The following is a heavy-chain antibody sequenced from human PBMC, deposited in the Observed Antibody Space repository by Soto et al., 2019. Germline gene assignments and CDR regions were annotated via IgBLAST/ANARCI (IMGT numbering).Heavy chain of an antibody. V-gene: IGHV3-7*01. D-gene: IGHD3-10*01. CDR3: ARGSLFRWFGELYYFDY. CDR1: GFTFSSYW. CDR2: IKQDGSEK. Sequence: GGSLRLSCAASGFTFSSYWMSWVRQAPGKGLEWVANIKQDGSEKYYVDSVKGRFTISRDNAKNSLYLQMNSLRAEDTAVYYCARGSLFRWFGELYYFDYWGQGTLVTVSS. J-gene: IGHJ4*02.